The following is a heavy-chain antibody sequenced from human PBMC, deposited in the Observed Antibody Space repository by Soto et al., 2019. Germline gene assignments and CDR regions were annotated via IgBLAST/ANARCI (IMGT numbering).Heavy chain of an antibody. V-gene: IGHV4-34*01. D-gene: IGHD2-8*02. Sequence: QVQLQQWGAGLLKPSETLSLTCAVYGGSFSGYYWTWIRQPPGTGLEWIGEINHSGSTNYNPSLKSTVTISVDTGKNKFSLKLTSVTAADTAVYYCARDKITGLFDYWGQGTLVTVSS. J-gene: IGHJ4*02. CDR3: ARDKITGLFDY. CDR1: GGSFSGYY. CDR2: INHSGST.